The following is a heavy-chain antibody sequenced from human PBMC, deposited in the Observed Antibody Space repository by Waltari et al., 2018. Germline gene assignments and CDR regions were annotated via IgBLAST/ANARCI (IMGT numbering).Heavy chain of an antibody. J-gene: IGHJ3*02. CDR3: ARVVSSGYPDI. CDR2: IIYSGGST. Sequence: EVQLLESGGALVQPGGSLRLSCAASGFGFTSYAMVWVRQAPGKGLGWVSIIYSGGSTYYADSVKGRFTISRDNSKNTVYLRMNSLRAEDTAVYYCARVVSSGYPDIWGQGTMVTVSS. D-gene: IGHD6-19*01. V-gene: IGHV3-23*03. CDR1: GFGFTSYA.